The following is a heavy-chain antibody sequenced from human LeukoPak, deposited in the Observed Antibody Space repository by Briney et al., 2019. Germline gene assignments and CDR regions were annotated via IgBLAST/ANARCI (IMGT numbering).Heavy chain of an antibody. CDR2: IFSGGSP. D-gene: IGHD1-26*01. CDR3: ARVGPPRSDFDY. V-gene: IGHV3-53*01. CDR1: GFIVSSNY. Sequence: GGCLRRSWAASGFIVSSNYMTLVRQAPGDGLGWVCGIFSGGSPYYAESVTGQVTIYKDNAKNTLYLKMKNLRGEDTAVYYCARVGPPRSDFDYWGQGTLVTVSS. J-gene: IGHJ4*02.